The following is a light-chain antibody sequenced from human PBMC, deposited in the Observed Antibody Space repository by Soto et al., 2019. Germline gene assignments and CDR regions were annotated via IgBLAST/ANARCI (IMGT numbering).Light chain of an antibody. CDR1: KSINTY. J-gene: IGKJ5*01. CDR2: TAT. Sequence: DIQMTQSPSALSASVGDRVTITCRATKSINTYVNWYQQKPGKAPKLLIYTATSLQSGVPSRFSGSGSGTDFTLTISSLQPEDLAVYFCQQYSDLPMTFGQGTRLEIK. CDR3: QQYSDLPMT. V-gene: IGKV1-39*01.